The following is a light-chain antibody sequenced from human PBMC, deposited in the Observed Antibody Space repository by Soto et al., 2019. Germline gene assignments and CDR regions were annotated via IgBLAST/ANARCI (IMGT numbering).Light chain of an antibody. CDR3: QQSYSTPRT. J-gene: IGKJ1*01. CDR1: QTISNY. Sequence: VRDRVTITSRASQTISNYLNWYQQKPGKAPKLLIYAASSLQSGVPSRFSGSGSGTDFTLSISSLQPEDFATYYCQQSYSTPRTFGQGTKVDIK. V-gene: IGKV1-39*01. CDR2: AAS.